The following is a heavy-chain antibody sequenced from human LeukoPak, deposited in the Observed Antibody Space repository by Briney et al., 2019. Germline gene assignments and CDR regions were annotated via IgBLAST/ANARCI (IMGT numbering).Heavy chain of an antibody. J-gene: IGHJ5*02. D-gene: IGHD5-12*01. CDR1: GFTFSSYG. CDR3: VKGGYGTINWFDP. CDR2: IRYDGSNK. Sequence: GGSLRLSCAASGFTFSSYGMRWVRQAPGKGLEWVAFIRYDGSNKYYADSVKGRFTISRDNSKNTLYLQMNSLRAEDTAVYYCVKGGYGTINWFDPWGQGTLVTVSS. V-gene: IGHV3-30*02.